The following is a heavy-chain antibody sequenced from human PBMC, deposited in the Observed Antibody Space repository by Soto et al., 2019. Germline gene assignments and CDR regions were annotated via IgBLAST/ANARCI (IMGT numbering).Heavy chain of an antibody. J-gene: IGHJ4*02. CDR1: GFIFSNTW. D-gene: IGHD3-10*01. CDR3: STDANYGSGGSL. Sequence: GGSLRLSCTVSGFIFSNTWMNWVRQAPGKGLEWVGRIKSTIDGGTADYAAPVKGRVTISRDDSINTLYLQMNSLTTEDTAVYYCSTDANYGSGGSLWGQGTLVTVSS. V-gene: IGHV3-15*07. CDR2: IKSTIDGGTA.